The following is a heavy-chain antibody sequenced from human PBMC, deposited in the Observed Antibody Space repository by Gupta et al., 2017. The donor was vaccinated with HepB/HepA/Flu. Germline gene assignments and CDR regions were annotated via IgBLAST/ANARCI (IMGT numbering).Heavy chain of an antibody. V-gene: IGHV3-21*02. CDR2: ISPSSKYV. J-gene: IGHJ3*01. Sequence: QLVDSGGGLVKPGGSLRLTCAASGVGLSGYTMKWVRQAPGKGLEWVASISPSSKYVYYADSVKGRFSVSRDNAEDSVYLQMNSLRAEDTALYHCARLADSDPFDVWGQGTRVTVSS. CDR1: GVGLSGYT. D-gene: IGHD2-15*01. CDR3: ARLADSDPFDV.